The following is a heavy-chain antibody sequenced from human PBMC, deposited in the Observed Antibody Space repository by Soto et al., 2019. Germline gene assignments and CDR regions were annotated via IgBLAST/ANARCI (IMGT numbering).Heavy chain of an antibody. CDR3: AQRLPVYGFGRERANYVDT. V-gene: IGHV2-5*02. J-gene: IGHJ5*02. Sequence: QITLKESGPTVVRPTQTLTLTCTFSGFSLSTTGVGVGWIRQPPGKALEWLALMYWDDDKRYSPSQKSRLTITKNTSKNQVILTMTNVDPVDTATYYCAQRLPVYGFGRERANYVDTSGQRTRVTVSS. CDR2: MYWDDDK. D-gene: IGHD3-10*01. CDR1: GFSLSTTGVG.